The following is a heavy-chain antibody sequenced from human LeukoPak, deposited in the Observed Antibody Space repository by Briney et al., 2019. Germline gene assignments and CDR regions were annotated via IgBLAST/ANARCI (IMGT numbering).Heavy chain of an antibody. CDR1: GFTFSSYS. J-gene: IGHJ4*02. V-gene: IGHV3-21*01. Sequence: GGSLRLSCAASGFTFSSYSMNWVRQAPGKGLEWVSSISSSSSYIYYADSVKGRFTISRDNAKNSLYLQMNSLRAEDTAVYYCARGSRSYGPFDYWGQGTLVTVSS. D-gene: IGHD5-18*01. CDR2: ISSSSSYI. CDR3: ARGSRSYGPFDY.